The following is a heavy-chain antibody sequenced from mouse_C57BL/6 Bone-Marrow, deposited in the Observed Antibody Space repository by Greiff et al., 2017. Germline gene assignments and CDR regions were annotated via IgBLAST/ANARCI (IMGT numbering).Heavy chain of an antibody. V-gene: IGHV1-82*01. J-gene: IGHJ4*01. CDR3: ARPPITTVVATGAMDY. Sequence: QVQLQQSGPELVKPGASVKISCKASGYAFSSSWMNWVKQRPGKGLEWIGRIYPGDGDTNYNGKFKGKATLTADKSSSTAYMQLSSLTSEDSAVYFCARPPITTVVATGAMDYWGQGTSVTVSS. CDR2: IYPGDGDT. CDR1: GYAFSSSW. D-gene: IGHD1-1*01.